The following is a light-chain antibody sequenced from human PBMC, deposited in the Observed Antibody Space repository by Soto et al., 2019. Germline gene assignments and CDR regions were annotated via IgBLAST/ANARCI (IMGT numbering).Light chain of an antibody. CDR3: QQSYSSPPT. J-gene: IGKJ1*01. CDR1: QGIRNN. CDR2: GTS. Sequence: DIQMTQSPSSLFASVGDRVTITCRASQGIRNNLGWYQQKPGKAPKRLIYGTSSLQSGVPSRFSGSRSGPDFTLTISSLQPEDFATYYCQQSYSSPPTFGQGTKVEIK. V-gene: IGKV1-39*01.